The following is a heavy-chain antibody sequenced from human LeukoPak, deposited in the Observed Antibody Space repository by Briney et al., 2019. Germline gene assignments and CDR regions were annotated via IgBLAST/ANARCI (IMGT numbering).Heavy chain of an antibody. CDR2: IHSNGNT. Sequence: SETLSLTCAVSGGSITSTTYYWGWIRQPPGKGLEWIGRIHSNGNTYYNPPLESRVTISVDTSKNQFSLKLSSVTAADSAVYYCARRHHDFWRPFDSWGQGTLVTVSS. V-gene: IGHV4-39*01. CDR3: ARRHHDFWRPFDS. J-gene: IGHJ4*02. CDR1: GGSITSTTYY. D-gene: IGHD3-3*01.